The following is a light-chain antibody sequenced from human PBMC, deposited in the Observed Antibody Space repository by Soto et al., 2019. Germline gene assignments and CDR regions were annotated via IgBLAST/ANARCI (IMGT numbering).Light chain of an antibody. CDR1: QSVGSS. J-gene: IGKJ5*01. CDR2: DAS. CDR3: QQRSSWIT. V-gene: IGKV3-11*01. Sequence: EIVLTQSPATLSLLQGERATLSCRASQSVGSSLAWYQHKAGQAPRLLLYDASTRATGIPARFSGSGSGTDFTLTISSLEPEDFAVYYCQQRSSWITFGQGTRLEIE.